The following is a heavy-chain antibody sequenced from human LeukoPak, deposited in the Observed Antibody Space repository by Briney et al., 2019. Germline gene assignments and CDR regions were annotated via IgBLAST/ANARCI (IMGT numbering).Heavy chain of an antibody. V-gene: IGHV1-69*13. J-gene: IGHJ4*02. D-gene: IGHD3-22*01. CDR2: IIPIFGTA. CDR3: ASPGGYYYDSSGYGNY. CDR1: GYTFTSYG. Sequence: GASVKVSCKASGYTFTSYGISWVRQAPGQGLEWMGGIIPIFGTANYAQKFQGRVTITADESTSTAYMELSSLRSEDTAVYYSASPGGYYYDSSGYGNYWGQGTLVTVSS.